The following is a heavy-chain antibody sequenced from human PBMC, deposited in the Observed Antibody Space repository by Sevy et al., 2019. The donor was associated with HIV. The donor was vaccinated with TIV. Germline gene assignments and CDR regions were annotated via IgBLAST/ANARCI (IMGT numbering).Heavy chain of an antibody. CDR1: GFRFTDYW. V-gene: IGHV3-7*01. D-gene: IGHD6-19*01. J-gene: IGHJ4*02. CDR2: IKQDESEK. Sequence: GGSLRLSCAASGFRFTDYWMSWVRQTPGKGLEWVATIKQDESEKYYVDSVMGRFVISRDNGKTSVSLQMNGVRVEDTALYYCARAVGGFNWRPYYFDSWGQRTLVTVSS. CDR3: ARAVGGFNWRPYYFDS.